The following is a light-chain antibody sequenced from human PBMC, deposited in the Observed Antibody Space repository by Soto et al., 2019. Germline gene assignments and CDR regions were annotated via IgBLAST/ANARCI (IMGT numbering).Light chain of an antibody. CDR1: QSIDNF. Sequence: DIQMTQSPSSLSASVGDRVTITCRPSQSIDNFLHWYQQKPGKAPNLLIYAASSLQSGVSSRFSDSGSWTDFTLTISSLQPEDSATYYCQQSYSLPYTFGQGTKVEIK. CDR3: QQSYSLPYT. V-gene: IGKV1-39*01. J-gene: IGKJ2*01. CDR2: AAS.